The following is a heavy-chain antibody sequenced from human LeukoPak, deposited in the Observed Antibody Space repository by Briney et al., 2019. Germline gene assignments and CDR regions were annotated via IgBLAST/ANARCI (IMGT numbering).Heavy chain of an antibody. CDR3: ARNGTVTVSGTKFNYFDY. V-gene: IGHV4-39*01. CDR1: GVSISSSSYY. Sequence: PAETLTLTCTVSGVSISSSSYYWGWIRQPPGKGLVWIVSIYYSGSTHYNPSLKSRLTIFVDTSKNQYSLKVNSVTAADTAVYYCARNGTVTVSGTKFNYFDYWGQGTLVTVSA. J-gene: IGHJ4*02. CDR2: IYYSGST. D-gene: IGHD4-17*01.